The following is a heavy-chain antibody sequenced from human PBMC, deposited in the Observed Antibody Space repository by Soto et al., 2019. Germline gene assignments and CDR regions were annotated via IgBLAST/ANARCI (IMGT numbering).Heavy chain of an antibody. CDR3: ARLSYCSGGSCRYFRY. V-gene: IGHV5-51*01. CDR1: GYSFTSYW. J-gene: IGHJ4*02. CDR2: IYPGDSDT. D-gene: IGHD2-15*01. Sequence: GESLKISCKGSGYSFTSYWIGWVRQMPGKGLEWMGIIYPGDSDTRYGPSFQGQVTISADKSISTAYLQWSSLKASDTAMYYCARLSYCSGGSCRYFRYWGQGTLVTVSS.